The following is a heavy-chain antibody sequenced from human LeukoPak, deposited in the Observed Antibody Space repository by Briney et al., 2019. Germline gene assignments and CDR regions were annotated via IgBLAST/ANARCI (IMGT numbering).Heavy chain of an antibody. CDR2: IHRSGSP. CDR1: LYSTTSNF. Sequence: SETLSLTCTVSLYSTTSNFWSWVRQPPGKGLEWIGEIHRSGSPNYNPSLESRVTISIDRSRNQIVMELSSVTAADTAVYYCAREILGGFNPGAYWGQGTLVTVSS. V-gene: IGHV4-4*02. J-gene: IGHJ4*02. CDR3: AREILGGFNPGAY. D-gene: IGHD1-14*01.